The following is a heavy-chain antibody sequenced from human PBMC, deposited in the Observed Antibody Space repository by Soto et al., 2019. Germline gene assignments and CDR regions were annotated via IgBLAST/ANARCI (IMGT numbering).Heavy chain of an antibody. V-gene: IGHV4-61*08. D-gene: IGHD5-12*01. J-gene: IGHJ4*02. CDR1: GGSISSGDYY. CDR2: IYYSGST. CDR3: ATTKYGGYPDY. Sequence: SETLSLTRTVSGGSISSGDYYWSWIRQPPGKGLEWIGYIYYSGSTNYNPSLKSRVTISVDTSKNQFSLKLSSVTAADTAVYYCATTKYGGYPDYWGQGTLVTVSS.